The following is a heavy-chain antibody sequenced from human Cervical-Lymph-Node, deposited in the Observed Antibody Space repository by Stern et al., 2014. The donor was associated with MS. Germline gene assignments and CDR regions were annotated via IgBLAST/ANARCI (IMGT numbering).Heavy chain of an antibody. CDR1: GFTFSNYG. J-gene: IGHJ4*02. D-gene: IGHD1-7*01. CDR2: IWYDGNKK. V-gene: IGHV3-33*01. Sequence: VQLVESGGGVVQPGRSLRLSCAASGFTFSNYGMHWVRQAPGKGLEWLAFIWYDGNKKYYADSGKGRFTISRDNSKNTLFLQMSSLTAEDTALYYCARGNWNYEGMGYWGQGTLVTVSS. CDR3: ARGNWNYEGMGY.